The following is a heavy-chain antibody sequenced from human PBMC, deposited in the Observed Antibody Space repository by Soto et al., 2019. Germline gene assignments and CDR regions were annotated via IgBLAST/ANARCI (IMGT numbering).Heavy chain of an antibody. V-gene: IGHV1-8*01. D-gene: IGHD2-15*01. CDR3: ASEVAGRSCQRIDF. CDR2: MNPNSSNT. CDR1: GYTFTSYD. Sequence: QVQLVQSGAEVKKPGASVKVSCKASGYTFTSYDINWVRQATGQGLEWMGWMNPNSSNTGYAQRFQGRVTITRDNSINAAYMELRSLRAVAAAVYYCASEVAGRSCQRIDFWGQGTLVTVSS. J-gene: IGHJ4*02.